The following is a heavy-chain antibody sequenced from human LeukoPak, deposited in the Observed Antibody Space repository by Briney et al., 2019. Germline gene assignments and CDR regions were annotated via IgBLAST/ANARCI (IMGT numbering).Heavy chain of an antibody. J-gene: IGHJ6*03. CDR1: GGSISSGSYY. Sequence: SETLSLTCTVSGGSISSGSYYWSWIRQPAGKGLEWIGRIYTSGSTNYNPSLKSRVTISVDTSKNQFSLKLSSVTAADTGVYYCARGDKQLISYYYYYYMDVWGKGTTVTVSS. CDR3: ARGDKQLISYYYYYYMDV. D-gene: IGHD6-13*01. CDR2: IYTSGST. V-gene: IGHV4-61*02.